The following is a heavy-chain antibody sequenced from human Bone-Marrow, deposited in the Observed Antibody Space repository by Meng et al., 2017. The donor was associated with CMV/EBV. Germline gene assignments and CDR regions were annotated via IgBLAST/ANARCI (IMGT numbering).Heavy chain of an antibody. V-gene: IGHV1-2*04. J-gene: IGHJ4*02. CDR3: ARCGSSTSCSFDY. CDR2: INPNSGGT. Sequence: KASGYTFTGYYMHWVRQAPGQGLEWMGWINPNSGGTNYAQKFQGWVTMTRDTSISTAYMELSRLRSDDTAVYYCARCGSSTSCSFDYWGQGTLVTVSS. CDR1: GYTFTGYY. D-gene: IGHD2-2*01.